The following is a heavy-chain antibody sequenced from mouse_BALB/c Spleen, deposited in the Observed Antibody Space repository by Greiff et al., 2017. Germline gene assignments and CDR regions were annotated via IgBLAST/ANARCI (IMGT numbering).Heavy chain of an antibody. V-gene: IGHV3-6*02. CDR3: ARGDWDGGFAY. CDR2: ISYDGSN. D-gene: IGHD4-1*01. J-gene: IGHJ3*01. CDR1: GYSITSCYY. Sequence: DVKLQESGPGLVKPSQSLSLTCSVTGYSITSCYYWNWIRQFPGNKLEWMGYISYDGSNNYNPSLKNRISITRDTSKNQFFLKLNSVTTEDTATYYCARGDWDGGFAYWGQGTLVTVSA.